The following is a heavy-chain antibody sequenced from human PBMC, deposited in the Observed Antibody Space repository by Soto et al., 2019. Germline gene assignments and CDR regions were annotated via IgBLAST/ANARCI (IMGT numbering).Heavy chain of an antibody. CDR1: GGSFSGYY. V-gene: IGHV4-34*01. CDR3: ARVLIRYSGGWYS. CDR2: INHSGIT. J-gene: IGHJ5*01. Sequence: SETLSLTCAVYGGSFSGYYWSWIRQPPWKGLEWIGEINHSGITNYNPSLKSRVTISVDTSKNQFSLKVSSVTAADTAVYYCARVLIRYSGGWYSCGAVTLVTLCS. D-gene: IGHD6-19*01.